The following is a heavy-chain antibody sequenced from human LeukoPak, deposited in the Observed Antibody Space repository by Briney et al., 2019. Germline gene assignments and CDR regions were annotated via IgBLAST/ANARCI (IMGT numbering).Heavy chain of an antibody. CDR2: IIPILGIA. CDR1: GGTFSSYA. J-gene: IGHJ4*02. D-gene: IGHD3-3*01. Sequence: SVKVSCKASGGTFSSYAIIWVRQAPGQGLEWMGRIIPILGIANYAQKFQGRVTITAYKSTSTAYMELSSLRSEDTAVYYCARTLEALDYWGQGTLVTVSS. V-gene: IGHV1-69*04. CDR3: ARTLEALDY.